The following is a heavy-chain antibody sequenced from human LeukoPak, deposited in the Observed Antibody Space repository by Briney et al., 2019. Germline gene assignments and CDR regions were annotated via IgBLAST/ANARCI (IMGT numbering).Heavy chain of an antibody. D-gene: IGHD6-19*01. V-gene: IGHV4-34*01. CDR1: GGSFSGYY. Sequence: SETLSLTCAVYGGSFSGYYWSWIRQPPGKGLEWIGEINHSGSTNYNPSLKSRVTISVDTSKNQFSLKLSSVTAADTAVYYCARGLGGWYKSNPFGYWGQGTXVTVSS. J-gene: IGHJ4*02. CDR2: INHSGST. CDR3: ARGLGGWYKSNPFGY.